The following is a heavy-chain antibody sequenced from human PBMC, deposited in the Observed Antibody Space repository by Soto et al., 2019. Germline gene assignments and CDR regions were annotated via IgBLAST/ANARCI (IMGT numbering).Heavy chain of an antibody. Sequence: GPSVKVSCKASGYTFTSYYMHWVRHAPGQGLEWMGIINPSGGSTSYAQKFQGRVTMTRDTSTSTVYMELSSLRSEATAVYYCARSDAYAWGGYRDTTYCYYDLDVRGKGSTVAV. D-gene: IGHD3-16*02. CDR1: GYTFTSYY. CDR2: INPSGGST. CDR3: ARSDAYAWGGYRDTTYCYYDLDV. J-gene: IGHJ6*04. V-gene: IGHV1-46*01.